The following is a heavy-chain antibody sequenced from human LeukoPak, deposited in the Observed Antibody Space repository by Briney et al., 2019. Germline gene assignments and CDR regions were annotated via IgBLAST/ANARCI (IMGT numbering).Heavy chain of an antibody. CDR1: GFTFSAYY. J-gene: IGHJ3*02. CDR3: ARTAYYYDSSGYDDAFDI. V-gene: IGHV3-11*01. CDR2: ISSSGSTR. D-gene: IGHD3-22*01. Sequence: GGSLSLSCAASGFTFSAYYMSWIRQAPGKGLKWVSPISSSGSTRYYADSVKGRFTISRDNAKNSLYLQMNSLRAEDTAVYYCARTAYYYDSSGYDDAFDIWGQGTMVTVSS.